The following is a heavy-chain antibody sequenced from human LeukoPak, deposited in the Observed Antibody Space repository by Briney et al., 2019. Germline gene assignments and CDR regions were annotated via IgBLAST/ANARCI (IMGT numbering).Heavy chain of an antibody. CDR3: ARELQDFPFWYFDL. D-gene: IGHD3-3*01. V-gene: IGHV4-34*01. J-gene: IGHJ2*01. CDR2: INHSGST. Sequence: PSETLSLTCAVYGGSFSGYYWSWIRQPPGKGLEWIGEINHSGSTNYNPSLKSRVTISVDTSKSQFSVKLSSVTAADTAVYYCARELQDFPFWYFDLWGRGTLVTVSS. CDR1: GGSFSGYY.